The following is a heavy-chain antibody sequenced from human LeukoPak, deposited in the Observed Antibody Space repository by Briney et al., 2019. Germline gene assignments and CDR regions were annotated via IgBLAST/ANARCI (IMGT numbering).Heavy chain of an antibody. CDR2: IRSKTDGGTT. J-gene: IGHJ6*02. Sequence: PGGSLRLSCAASGFTFSNAWMSWVRQAPGKGLEWVGRIRSKTDGGTTDYAAPVKGRFTISRDDSKNTLYLQMNSLKTEDTAVYYCTTLTEVFVVVPAARYYYYGMDVWGQGTTVTVSS. CDR3: TTLTEVFVVVPAARYYYYGMDV. D-gene: IGHD2-2*01. CDR1: GFTFSNAW. V-gene: IGHV3-15*01.